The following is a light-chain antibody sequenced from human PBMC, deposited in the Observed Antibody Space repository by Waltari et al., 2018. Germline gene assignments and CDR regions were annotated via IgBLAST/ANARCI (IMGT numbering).Light chain of an antibody. Sequence: SSELTQDPAVSVALGQTGRITCQGDSLRSSYARWYHQKPGQAPVLVMYGKNNRPSGIPGRFSGSSSGNTASLTITGAQAEDEADYYCNSRDRGGNYVIFGGGTKLTVL. CDR1: SLRSSY. J-gene: IGLJ2*01. CDR2: GKN. V-gene: IGLV3-19*01. CDR3: NSRDRGGNYVI.